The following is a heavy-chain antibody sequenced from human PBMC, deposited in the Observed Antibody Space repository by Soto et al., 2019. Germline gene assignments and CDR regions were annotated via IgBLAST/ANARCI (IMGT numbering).Heavy chain of an antibody. CDR2: IVVGSGNT. D-gene: IGHD2-2*01. CDR3: AADPRQLLFGLGGVDV. Sequence: SVKVSCKASGFTFTSSAVQWVRQARGQRLEWIGWIVVGSGNTNYAQKFQERVTITRDMSTSTAYMELSSLRSEDTAVYDCAADPRQLLFGLGGVDVWGKGTTATV. V-gene: IGHV1-58*01. J-gene: IGHJ6*04. CDR1: GFTFTSSA.